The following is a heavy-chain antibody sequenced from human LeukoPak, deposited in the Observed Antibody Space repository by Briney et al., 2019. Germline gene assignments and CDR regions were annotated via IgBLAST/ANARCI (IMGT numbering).Heavy chain of an antibody. CDR1: GGSISSSTYY. J-gene: IGHJ4*02. D-gene: IGHD6-13*01. CDR3: ARGRKRIAAAGRIDY. V-gene: IGHV4-39*07. Sequence: SETLSLTCTVSGGSISSSTYYWGWIRQPPGMGLEWIGSIYYSGSTYYNPSLKSRVTISVDTSKNQFSLKLSSVTAADTAVYYCARGRKRIAAAGRIDYWGQGTLVTVSS. CDR2: IYYSGST.